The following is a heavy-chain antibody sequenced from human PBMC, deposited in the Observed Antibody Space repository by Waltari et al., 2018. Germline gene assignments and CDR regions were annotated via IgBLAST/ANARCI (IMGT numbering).Heavy chain of an antibody. J-gene: IGHJ4*02. V-gene: IGHV1-69-2*01. CDR2: VDPEDGET. CDR1: GYTFTDYY. CDR3: ATGYNSGSYYAASYFDY. Sequence: EVQLVQSGAEVKKPGATVKISCKASGYTFTDYYMHWVQQAPGKGLEWMGRVDPEDGETIYAEKFQGRVTITADTSTDTAYMELSSLRSEDTAVYYCATGYNSGSYYAASYFDYWGQGTLVTVSS. D-gene: IGHD1-26*01.